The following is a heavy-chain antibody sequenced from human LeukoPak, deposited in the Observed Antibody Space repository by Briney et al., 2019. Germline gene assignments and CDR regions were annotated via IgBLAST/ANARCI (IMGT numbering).Heavy chain of an antibody. V-gene: IGHV1-69*13. CDR3: ARVRSGYDSSGYYFDY. CDR1: GGTFSSYA. Sequence: SVKVSCKASGGTFSSYAISWVRQAPGPGLEWMGGIIPIFGTANYAQKFQGRGTITPDESTSTAYMGLSSLRSEDTAVYYCARVRSGYDSSGYYFDYWGQGTLVTVSS. D-gene: IGHD3-22*01. J-gene: IGHJ4*02. CDR2: IIPIFGTA.